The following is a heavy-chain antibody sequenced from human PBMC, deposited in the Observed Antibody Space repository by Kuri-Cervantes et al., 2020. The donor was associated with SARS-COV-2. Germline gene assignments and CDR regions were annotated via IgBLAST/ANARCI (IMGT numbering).Heavy chain of an antibody. V-gene: IGHV4-39*07. CDR2: IYYSGST. Sequence: SETLSLTCTVSGGSISSSSYYWGWIRQPPGKGLEWIGSIYYSGSTYYNPSLKSRVTISVDMSKNQFSLKLSSVTAADTAVYYCAREKRGYYYYYYMDVWGKGTTVTVSS. CDR1: GGSISSSSYY. J-gene: IGHJ6*03. CDR3: AREKRGYYYYYYMDV.